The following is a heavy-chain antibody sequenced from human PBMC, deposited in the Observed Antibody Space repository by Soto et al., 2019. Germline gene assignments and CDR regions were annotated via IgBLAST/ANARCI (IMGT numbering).Heavy chain of an antibody. Sequence: GGSLRLSCGASGFSVRANYMSWVRQAPGKGLEWVSVFESGGSIYYADSVKGRFIISRDYARNTVDLQLNSLRADDTAVYYCARAGVTPDFFDYWGQGTLVTVSS. CDR1: GFSVRANY. CDR3: ARAGVTPDFFDY. V-gene: IGHV3-53*01. J-gene: IGHJ4*02. D-gene: IGHD2-21*02. CDR2: FESGGSI.